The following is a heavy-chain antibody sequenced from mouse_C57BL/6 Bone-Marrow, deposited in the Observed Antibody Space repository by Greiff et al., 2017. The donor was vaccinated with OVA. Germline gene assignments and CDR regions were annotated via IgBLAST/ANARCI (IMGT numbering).Heavy chain of an antibody. V-gene: IGHV10-1*01. CDR2: IRSKSNNYAT. CDR3: VRHEDGYYPSLDY. CDR1: GFSFNTYA. J-gene: IGHJ4*01. D-gene: IGHD2-3*01. Sequence: DVHLVESGGGLVQPKGSLKLSCAASGFSFNTYAMNWVRQAPGKGLEWVARIRSKSNNYATYFADSVKDRFTISRDDSESMLYLQMNNVKTEDTAMYYCVRHEDGYYPSLDYWGQGTSVTVSS.